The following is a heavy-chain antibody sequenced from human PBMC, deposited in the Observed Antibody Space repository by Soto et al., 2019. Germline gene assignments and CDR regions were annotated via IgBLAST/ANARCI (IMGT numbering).Heavy chain of an antibody. CDR1: GFTFSSYA. CDR3: ARRSSGWYFDY. Sequence: EVQLLESGGGLVQPGGSLRLSCAASGFTFSSYAMNWVRQAPGKGLEWVSVISGSGGNTYYADSVKGRFTISRDNSTNTLYVQMNSLRAEDTAVYYCARRSSGWYFDYWSQGTLVTVSS. CDR2: ISGSGGNT. J-gene: IGHJ4*02. V-gene: IGHV3-23*01. D-gene: IGHD6-19*01.